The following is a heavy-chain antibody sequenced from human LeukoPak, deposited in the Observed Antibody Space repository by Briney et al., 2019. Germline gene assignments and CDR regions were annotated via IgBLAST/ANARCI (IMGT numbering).Heavy chain of an antibody. J-gene: IGHJ4*02. CDR1: GFTVSSNY. V-gene: IGHV3-66*02. CDR3: ARDYLGYCYNV. D-gene: IGHD5-18*01. CDR2: IYSGGST. Sequence: GGSLRLSCAASGFTVSSNYMSWVRQAPGKGLEWVSVIYSGGSTYYADSVKGRFTISRDNSKNTLYLQMNSLRAEDTAVYYCARDYLGYCYNVWGQGTLVTVSS.